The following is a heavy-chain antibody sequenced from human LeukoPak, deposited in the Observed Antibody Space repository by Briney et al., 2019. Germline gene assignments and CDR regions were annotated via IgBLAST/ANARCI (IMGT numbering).Heavy chain of an antibody. CDR3: ARAEGYYYYMDV. V-gene: IGHV3-48*03. CDR2: ISSSGSTI. J-gene: IGHJ6*03. CDR1: GFTFSSYE. Sequence: PGGSLRLSCAASGFTFSSYEMNWVRQAPGKGLEWVSYISSSGSTIYYADSVKGRFTISRDNAKNSLYLQMNSLRAEDTAVYYCARAEGYYYYMDVWGKGTTVTVSS.